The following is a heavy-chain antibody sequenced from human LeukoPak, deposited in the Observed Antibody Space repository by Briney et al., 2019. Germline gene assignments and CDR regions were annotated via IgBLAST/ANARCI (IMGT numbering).Heavy chain of an antibody. D-gene: IGHD2-15*01. V-gene: IGHV3-7*01. CDR3: AKDHEDIVVVVAAWDWFDP. J-gene: IGHJ5*02. CDR1: GFTFSSYW. Sequence: GGSLRLSCAASGFTFSSYWMSWVRQAPGKGLEWVANIKQGGSEKYYVDSVKGRFTISRDNAKNSLYLQMNSLRAEDTAVYYCAKDHEDIVVVVAAWDWFDPWGQGTLVTVSS. CDR2: IKQGGSEK.